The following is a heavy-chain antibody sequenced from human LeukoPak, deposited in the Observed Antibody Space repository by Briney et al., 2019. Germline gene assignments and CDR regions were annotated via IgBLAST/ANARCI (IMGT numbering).Heavy chain of an antibody. V-gene: IGHV1-46*01. Sequence: ASVKVSCKASGYTFTSYYMHWVRQAPGQGLEWMGIINPSGGSTSYAQKFQGRVTMTRDMSTSTVYVELSSLRSEDTAVYYCARGLHTIFGVRGYFDYWGQGTLVTVSS. CDR1: GYTFTSYY. D-gene: IGHD3-3*01. J-gene: IGHJ4*02. CDR3: ARGLHTIFGVRGYFDY. CDR2: INPSGGST.